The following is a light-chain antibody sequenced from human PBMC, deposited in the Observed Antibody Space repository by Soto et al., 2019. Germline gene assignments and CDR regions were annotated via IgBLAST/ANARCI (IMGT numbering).Light chain of an antibody. V-gene: IGKV1-27*01. Sequence: DIQMTQSPSSLSASVGDRVTITCRASKAISNYLAWYQQIPGKVPNLLISAASTLQSGVPSRFSGSGSGTDFTLTISSLQPEDVATYYCQKYTNVPTFGGGTKVEIK. CDR1: KAISNY. J-gene: IGKJ4*01. CDR3: QKYTNVPT. CDR2: AAS.